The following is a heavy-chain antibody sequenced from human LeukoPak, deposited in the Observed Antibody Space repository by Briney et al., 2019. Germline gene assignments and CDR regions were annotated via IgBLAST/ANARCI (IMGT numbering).Heavy chain of an antibody. CDR1: GFTFSSYA. CDR3: ARAPAHYYDSSDHYYVGESYFDY. Sequence: GGSLRLSCAASGFTFSSYAMHWVRQAPGKGLEWVAVISYDGSNKYNAESVKGRFTISRDNSKNTLYLQMNSLRAEDTAVYYCARAPAHYYDSSDHYYVGESYFDYWGQGTLVTVSS. V-gene: IGHV3-30*04. CDR2: ISYDGSNK. D-gene: IGHD3-22*01. J-gene: IGHJ4*02.